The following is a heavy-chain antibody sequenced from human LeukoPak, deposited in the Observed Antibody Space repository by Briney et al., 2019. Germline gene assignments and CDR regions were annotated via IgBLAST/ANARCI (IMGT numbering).Heavy chain of an antibody. CDR2: ISYDGSNK. CDR3: AGAEYSSGWYVLDY. J-gene: IGHJ4*02. V-gene: IGHV3-30*14. D-gene: IGHD6-19*01. Sequence: PGGSLRLSCAASGFTFSSYAMHWVRQAPGKGLEWVAVISYDGSNKYYADSVKGRFTISRHNSKNTLYLQMNSPRAEDTAVYYCAGAEYSSGWYVLDYWGQGTLVTVSS. CDR1: GFTFSSYA.